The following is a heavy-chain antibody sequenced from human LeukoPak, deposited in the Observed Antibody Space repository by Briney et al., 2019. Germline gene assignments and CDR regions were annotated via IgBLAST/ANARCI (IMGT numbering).Heavy chain of an antibody. CDR2: ISGSGGST. Sequence: PGGSLRLSCAASGFTFSSYNMVWVRQAPGKGLEWVSAISGSGGSTDYADSVKGRFTISRDNSKNTLYLEMNSLRAEDTAAYYCARKYYYHSSGFYLDVLDFWGQGTMVTVSS. CDR1: GFTFSSYN. CDR3: ARKYYYHSSGFYLDVLDF. V-gene: IGHV3-23*01. J-gene: IGHJ3*01. D-gene: IGHD3-22*01.